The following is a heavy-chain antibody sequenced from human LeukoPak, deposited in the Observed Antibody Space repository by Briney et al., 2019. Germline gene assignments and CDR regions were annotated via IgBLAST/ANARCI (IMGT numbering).Heavy chain of an antibody. CDR1: GFTFSSYS. V-gene: IGHV3-21*01. Sequence: GGSLRLSCAASGFTFSSYSMNWFPRPQGRGWDWVSSISSSSSYIYYADSVKGRFTISRDNAKNSLYLQMNSLRAEDTAVYYCARDGDYGDPDYWGQGTLVTVSS. CDR2: ISSSSSYI. J-gene: IGHJ4*02. D-gene: IGHD4-17*01. CDR3: ARDGDYGDPDY.